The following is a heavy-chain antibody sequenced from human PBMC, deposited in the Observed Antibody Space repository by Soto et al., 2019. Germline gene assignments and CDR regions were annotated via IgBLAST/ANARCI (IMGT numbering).Heavy chain of an antibody. CDR2: FNPTGDTA. CDR3: ARGGRIGDTGIGYYYYHAMDV. J-gene: IGHJ6*04. Sequence: QVQLVQSGAEVKKPGASVKASCKASGYTFTSDYIHWVRQAPGQGLEWMGIFNPTGDTASYAQKLQGRVPMTGDTSTGTAYMELGSLRSEDTAAYDCARGGRIGDTGIGYYYYHAMDVEGEGTTVTVSA. D-gene: IGHD5-18*01. V-gene: IGHV1-46*01. CDR1: GYTFTSDY.